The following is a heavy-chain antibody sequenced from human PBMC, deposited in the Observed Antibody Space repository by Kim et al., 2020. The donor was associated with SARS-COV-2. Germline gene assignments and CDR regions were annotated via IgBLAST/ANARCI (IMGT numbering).Heavy chain of an antibody. V-gene: IGHV3-74*01. CDR2: INSDGSST. Sequence: GGSLRLSCAASGFTFSSYWMHWVRQAPGKGLVWVSRINSDGSSTSYADSVKGRFTISRDNAKNTLYLQMNSLRAEDTAVYYCARGGFTMVRGVIKEGDYYYGMDVWGQGTTVTVSS. J-gene: IGHJ6*02. CDR1: GFTFSSYW. D-gene: IGHD3-10*01. CDR3: ARGGFTMVRGVIKEGDYYYGMDV.